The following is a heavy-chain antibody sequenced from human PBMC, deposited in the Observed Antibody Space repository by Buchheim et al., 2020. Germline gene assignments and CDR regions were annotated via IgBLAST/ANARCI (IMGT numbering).Heavy chain of an antibody. V-gene: IGHV3-11*01. CDR3: ARWYSSSWYGNWFDP. D-gene: IGHD6-13*01. CDR1: GFTFGDYY. CDR2: ISSSGTTI. Sequence: QVQLVESGGGLVKPGGSLRLSCVASGFTFGDYYMTWIRQAPGKGLEWLSDISSSGTTIHYADSVRGRFTISRDNAKNSLDLQMNSLRAEDTAVYYCARWYSSSWYGNWFDPWGQGTL. J-gene: IGHJ5*02.